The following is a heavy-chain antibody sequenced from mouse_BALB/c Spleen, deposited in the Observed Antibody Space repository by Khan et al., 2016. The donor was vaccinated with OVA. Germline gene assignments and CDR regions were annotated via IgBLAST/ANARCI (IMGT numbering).Heavy chain of an antibody. CDR2: ISYDGSN. V-gene: IGHV3-6*02. D-gene: IGHD1-1*01. CDR1: GYSITSGYR. CDR3: ARGGAVGPYWYFDV. Sequence: EVQLQESGPGLVKPSQSLSLTCSVTGYSITSGYRWNWIRQFPGNKLEWMGYISYDGSNTYNPSLKNRISITRDTSNNQFYLKLNSVTTEDTATYYVARGGAVGPYWYFDVWGAGTTVTVSS. J-gene: IGHJ1*01.